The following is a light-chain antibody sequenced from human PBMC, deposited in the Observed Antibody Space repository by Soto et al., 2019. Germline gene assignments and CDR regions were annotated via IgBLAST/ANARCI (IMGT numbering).Light chain of an antibody. CDR1: QSVSSY. CDR3: QQRSNLMYT. CDR2: DAS. V-gene: IGKV3-11*01. Sequence: EIVLTQSPATLSLSPGERATLSCRASQSVSSYLAWYQQKPGQAPRLLIYDASTRATGIPARFSGSGSGTAFTLPISSLEPENFAVYYCQQRSNLMYTFGQGTKLEIK. J-gene: IGKJ2*01.